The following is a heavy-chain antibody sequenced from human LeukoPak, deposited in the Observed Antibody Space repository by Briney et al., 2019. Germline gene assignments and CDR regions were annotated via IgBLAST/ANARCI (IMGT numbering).Heavy chain of an antibody. J-gene: IGHJ6*02. Sequence: LRLSCAASGFTFSSYAMSWIRQHPGKGLEWIGYIYYSGSTYYNPSLKSRVTISVDTSKNQFSLKLSSVTAADTAVYYCARDIGLCSGGSCYPTYYYGMDVWGQGTTVTVSS. D-gene: IGHD2-15*01. CDR1: GFTFSSYA. V-gene: IGHV4-31*02. CDR3: ARDIGLCSGGSCYPTYYYGMDV. CDR2: IYYSGST.